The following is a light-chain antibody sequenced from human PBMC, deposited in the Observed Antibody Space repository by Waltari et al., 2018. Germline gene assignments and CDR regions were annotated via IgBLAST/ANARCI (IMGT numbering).Light chain of an antibody. CDR1: SSDGGACNY. J-gene: IGLJ2*01. CDR3: SSFTSSTTVI. CDR2: DVS. Sequence: SALTQPDSVSGSPGQSITISCSGASSDGGACNYVSWYQRHPGEAPKVIIYDVSNRPSGVSNRFSGSKSGSTASLTISGLQPEDEAVYYCSSFTSSTTVIFGGGTKLTVL. V-gene: IGLV2-14*03.